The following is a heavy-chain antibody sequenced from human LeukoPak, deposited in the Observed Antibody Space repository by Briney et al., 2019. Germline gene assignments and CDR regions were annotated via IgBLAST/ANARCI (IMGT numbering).Heavy chain of an antibody. CDR3: ARHGWVSSGNALAGGRTDFDY. D-gene: IGHD1-26*01. CDR1: GFTFSNYA. V-gene: IGHV3-23*01. J-gene: IGHJ4*02. Sequence: QPGGSLRLSCVASGFTFSNYAMSWVRQAPGKGLEWVSILSSSGGATYYADSVKGRFTISRDNSKNTLYLQMNSLRAEDTAVYYCARHGWVSSGNALAGGRTDFDYWGQGTLVTVSS. CDR2: LSSSGGAT.